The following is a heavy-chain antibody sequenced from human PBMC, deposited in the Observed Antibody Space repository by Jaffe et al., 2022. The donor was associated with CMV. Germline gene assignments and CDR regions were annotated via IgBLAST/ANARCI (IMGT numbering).Heavy chain of an antibody. CDR3: ARGILVAIGAFDI. CDR1: GGSFSGYY. CDR2: INHSGST. D-gene: IGHD2-21*01. Sequence: QVQLQQWGAGLLKPSETLSLTCAVYGGSFSGYYWSWIRQPPGKGLEWIGEINHSGSTNYNPSLKSRVTISVDTSKNQFSLKLSSVTAADTAVYYCARGILVAIGAFDIWGQGTMVTVSS. J-gene: IGHJ3*02. V-gene: IGHV4-34*01.